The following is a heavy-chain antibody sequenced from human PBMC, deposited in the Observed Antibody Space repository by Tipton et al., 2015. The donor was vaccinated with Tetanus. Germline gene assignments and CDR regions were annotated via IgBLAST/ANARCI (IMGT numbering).Heavy chain of an antibody. CDR1: GYMFSSHW. D-gene: IGHD2-2*01. Sequence: VQLVQSGAEVKQPGESLKISCKGSGYMFSSHWIGWVRQVPGKGLEWLGTIYPGDSYSTYSPSFEGQVTISVDRSIDTAYLQWSSLKASDTALYYCGRPRGSSTNNVDIWGQGTLVTVSS. CDR3: GRPRGSSTNNVDI. CDR2: IYPGDSYS. V-gene: IGHV5-51*01. J-gene: IGHJ4*02.